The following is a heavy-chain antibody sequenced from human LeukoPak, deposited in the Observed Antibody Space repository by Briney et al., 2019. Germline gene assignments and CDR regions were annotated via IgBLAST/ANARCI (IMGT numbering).Heavy chain of an antibody. V-gene: IGHV3-30*03. J-gene: IGHJ4*02. CDR2: ISYDGSNK. D-gene: IGHD3-3*01. CDR1: GFTFSSYG. Sequence: GGSLRLSCAASGFTFSSYGMHWVRQAPGKGLEWVAVISYDGSNKYYADSVKGRFTISRDNSKNTLYLQMNSLRAEDTAVYYCAREYYDFWSGYSSPGYWGQGTLVTVSS. CDR3: AREYYDFWSGYSSPGY.